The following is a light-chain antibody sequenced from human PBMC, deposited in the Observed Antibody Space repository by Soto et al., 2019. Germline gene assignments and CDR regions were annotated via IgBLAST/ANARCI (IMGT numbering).Light chain of an antibody. V-gene: IGKV3D-20*01. J-gene: IGKJ2*01. CDR2: DAS. CDR1: QRVSSSY. CDR3: HQYGSSPYT. Sequence: EIVLTQSPATLSLSPGERATLSCGASQRVSSSYLAWYQQKPGLAPRLLIYDASSRATGIPDRFSGSGSGTDFTLPVSRLAPEDFAVYYCHQYGSSPYTCGQGTKLEIK.